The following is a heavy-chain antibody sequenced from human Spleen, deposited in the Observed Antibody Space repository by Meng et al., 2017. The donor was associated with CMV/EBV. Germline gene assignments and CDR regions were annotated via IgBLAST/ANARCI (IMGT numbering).Heavy chain of an antibody. Sequence: ASVKVSCKASGGTFSSYAISWVRRAPGQGLEWMGWINPNSGGTNYAQKFQGRVTMTRDTSISTAYMELSRLRSDDTAVYYCARANYGYSGSFGFYWGQGTLVTVSS. J-gene: IGHJ4*02. CDR3: ARANYGYSGSFGFY. CDR1: GGTFSSYA. V-gene: IGHV1-2*02. CDR2: INPNSGGT. D-gene: IGHD1-26*01.